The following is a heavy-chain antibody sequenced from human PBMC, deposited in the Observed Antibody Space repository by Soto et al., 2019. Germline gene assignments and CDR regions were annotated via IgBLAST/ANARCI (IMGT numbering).Heavy chain of an antibody. CDR1: GFTFSSYA. D-gene: IGHD3-10*01. V-gene: IGHV3-30-3*01. J-gene: IGHJ4*02. Sequence: GGSLRLSCAASGFTFSSYAMHWVRQAPGKGLEWVAVISYDGSNKYYADSVKGGFTISRDNSKNTLYLQMNSLRAEDTAVYYCARGTRRMVRGVIITILGRWDPYFDYWGQGTLVTVSS. CDR2: ISYDGSNK. CDR3: ARGTRRMVRGVIITILGRWDPYFDY.